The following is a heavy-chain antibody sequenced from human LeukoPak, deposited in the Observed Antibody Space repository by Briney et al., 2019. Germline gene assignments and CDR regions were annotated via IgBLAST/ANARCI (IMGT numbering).Heavy chain of an antibody. J-gene: IGHJ4*02. D-gene: IGHD6-19*01. V-gene: IGHV3-21*01. Sequence: GGSLRLSCAASGFTFRSYSMNWVRQAPGKGLEWVSSISSSSSYIYYADSVKGRFTISRDNAKNSLYLQMNSLRAEDTAVYYCASDRQWLVRGENYWGQGTLVTVSS. CDR3: ASDRQWLVRGENY. CDR1: GFTFRSYS. CDR2: ISSSSSYI.